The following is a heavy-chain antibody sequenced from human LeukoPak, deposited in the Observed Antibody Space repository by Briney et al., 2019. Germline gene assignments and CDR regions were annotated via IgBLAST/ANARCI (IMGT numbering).Heavy chain of an antibody. J-gene: IGHJ6*02. V-gene: IGHV4-39*02. CDR1: GGSISKSPYY. D-gene: IGHD2-15*01. CDR3: ARSGPYCSGGSCYAYAMDV. CDR2: IYYSGNT. Sequence: SETLSPTCSVSGGSISKSPYYWAWIRQTPGKGLEWIANIYYSGNTYYNLSLKSRVTISVDTSKNHFSLKLNSVTAADTAVYYCARSGPYCSGGSCYAYAMDVWGQGTTATVSS.